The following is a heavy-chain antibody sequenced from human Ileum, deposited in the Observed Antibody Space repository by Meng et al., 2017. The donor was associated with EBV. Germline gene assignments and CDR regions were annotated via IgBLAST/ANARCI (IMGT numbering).Heavy chain of an antibody. CDR2: INADNGNT. J-gene: IGHJ4*01. Sequence: HVQLLQSGAEVKKPGASVKLSCKASGYTFSNYAIHWVRQAPGQRPEWMGWINADNGNTMYSQKFQGRVTITRNTPASTVYMDVRSLRSEDTAVYFCARVERGVKFDKWGQGTLVTVSS. CDR1: GYTFSNYA. V-gene: IGHV1-3*01. CDR3: ARVERGVKFDK. D-gene: IGHD2-21*01.